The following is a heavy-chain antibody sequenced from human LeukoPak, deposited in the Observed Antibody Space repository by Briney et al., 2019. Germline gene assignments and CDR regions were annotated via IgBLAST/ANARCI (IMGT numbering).Heavy chain of an antibody. CDR1: GFTFSSYG. V-gene: IGHV3-30*18. D-gene: IGHD2-2*01. Sequence: GGSLRLSCAASGFTFSSYGMHWVRQAPGKGLEWVAVISYDGSNKYYADSVKGRFTISRDNSKNTLYLQMNSLRAEDTAVYYCAKEWIGYCSSTSCFGYWGQGTLVTVSS. CDR3: AKEWIGYCSSTSCFGY. J-gene: IGHJ4*02. CDR2: ISYDGSNK.